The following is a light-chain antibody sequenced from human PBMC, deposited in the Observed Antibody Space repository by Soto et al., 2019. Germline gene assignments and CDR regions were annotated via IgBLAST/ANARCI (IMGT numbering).Light chain of an antibody. CDR2: STS. CDR3: QQYNKWPLT. J-gene: IGKJ4*01. Sequence: EIVMTQSPATLSVSPGERATLSCRASQSFSSDLAWYQHKPGQAPRLLIYSTSTRATGVPDRFSGSGSGTECTLTISSLQSEDFAVYYCQQYNKWPLTVGGGTKVETK. V-gene: IGKV3-15*01. CDR1: QSFSSD.